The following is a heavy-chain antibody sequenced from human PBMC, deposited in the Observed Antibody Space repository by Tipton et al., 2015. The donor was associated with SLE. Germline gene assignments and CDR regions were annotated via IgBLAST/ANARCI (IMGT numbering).Heavy chain of an antibody. J-gene: IGHJ1*01. CDR2: IYSSGDR. V-gene: IGHV4-4*07. Sequence: TLSLTCTVSGGSISFDYWSWIRQSAGRGLEWIGRIYSSGDRDYNPSLRSRVTMSIDASQNRVSLRLNSVTAADTAVYYCATNGHGETYEFFTEYLRHWGQGTLVTVSS. CDR1: GGSISFDY. CDR3: ATNGHGETYEFFTEYLRH. D-gene: IGHD5-12*01.